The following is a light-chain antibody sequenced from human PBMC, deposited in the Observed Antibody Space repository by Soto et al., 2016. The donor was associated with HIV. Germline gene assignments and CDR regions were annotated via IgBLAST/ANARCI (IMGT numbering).Light chain of an antibody. CDR2: TTS. J-gene: IGKJ4*01. CDR3: QQSYTTPLT. Sequence: DIQMTQSPSSLSASVGDRVIITCRASQTIRKYLNWYQQKPGKAPVLLISTTSSLQSGVASRFSGSGSGAEFTLTISNRQPEDFATYYCQQSYTTPLTFGGGTKVEIK. V-gene: IGKV1-39*01. CDR1: QTIRKY.